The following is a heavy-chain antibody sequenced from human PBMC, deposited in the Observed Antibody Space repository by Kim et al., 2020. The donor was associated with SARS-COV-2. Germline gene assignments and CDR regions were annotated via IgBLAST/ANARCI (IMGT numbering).Heavy chain of an antibody. V-gene: IGHV5-10-1*01. CDR3: ARHRGYSSSWDAFDI. Sequence: GESLKISCKGSGYSFTSYWISWVRQMPGKGLEWMGRIDPSDSYTNYSPSFQGHVTISADKSISTAYLQWSSLKASDTAMYYCARHRGYSSSWDAFDIWGQGTMVTVSS. CDR1: GYSFTSYW. CDR2: IDPSDSYT. J-gene: IGHJ3*02. D-gene: IGHD6-13*01.